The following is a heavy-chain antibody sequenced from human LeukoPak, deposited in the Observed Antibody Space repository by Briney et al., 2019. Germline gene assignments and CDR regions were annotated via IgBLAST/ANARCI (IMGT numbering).Heavy chain of an antibody. Sequence: SETLSLTCTVSGGSISSSNWWSWVRQPPGKGLEWIGEIYHSGSTNYNPSLKSRVTISVDTSKNQFSLKLSSVTAADTAVYYCARGPSTVTTFWFDPWGQGTLVTVSS. CDR2: IYHSGST. J-gene: IGHJ5*02. D-gene: IGHD4-17*01. CDR3: ARGPSTVTTFWFDP. CDR1: GGSISSSNW. V-gene: IGHV4-4*02.